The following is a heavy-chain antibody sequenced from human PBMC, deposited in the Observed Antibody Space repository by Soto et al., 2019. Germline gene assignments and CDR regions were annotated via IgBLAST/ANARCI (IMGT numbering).Heavy chain of an antibody. CDR2: ISGSGGST. D-gene: IGHD3-22*01. CDR1: GFTFSSYA. V-gene: IGHV3-23*01. Sequence: PGGSLRLSCAASGFTFSSYAMSWVRRAPGKGLEWVSAISGSGGSTYYADSVKGRFTISRDNSKNTLYLQMNSLRAEDTAVYYCAKAYEYYDSSGLCWFDPWGQGPLVTVSS. J-gene: IGHJ5*02. CDR3: AKAYEYYDSSGLCWFDP.